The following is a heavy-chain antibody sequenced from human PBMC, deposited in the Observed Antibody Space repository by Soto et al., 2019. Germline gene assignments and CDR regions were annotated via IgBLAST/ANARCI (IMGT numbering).Heavy chain of an antibody. D-gene: IGHD3-9*01. CDR2: ISWDGGHT. CDR3: AKDRAAVTGAYYSYGVDV. J-gene: IGHJ6*02. CDR1: GFNLGDYS. Sequence: GSLRLSCAASGFNLGDYSMHWVRQAPGKGPEWVSLISWDGGHTYYTDSVKGRFTISRDNRKNSLYLQMNSLRADDTALYYCAKDRAAVTGAYYSYGVDVWGQGTTVTVSS. V-gene: IGHV3-43*01.